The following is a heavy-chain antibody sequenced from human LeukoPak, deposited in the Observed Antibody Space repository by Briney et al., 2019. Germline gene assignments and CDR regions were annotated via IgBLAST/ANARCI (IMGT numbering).Heavy chain of an antibody. CDR1: GGTCSSYA. V-gene: IGHV1-69*04. J-gene: IGHJ5*02. D-gene: IGHD3-22*01. CDR2: IIPILGIA. Sequence: ASVKVSCKAAGGTCSSYAISWVRQAPGQGLEWMGRIIPILGIANYAQKFQGRVTITADKSTSTASMELSSLRSEDTAVYYCAREWYYYDSSGHPPRWIHHWGKGPLVTVSS. CDR3: AREWYYYDSSGHPPRWIHH.